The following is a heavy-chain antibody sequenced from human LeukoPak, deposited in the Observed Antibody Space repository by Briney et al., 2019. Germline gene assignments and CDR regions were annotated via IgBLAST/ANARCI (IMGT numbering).Heavy chain of an antibody. CDR1: GGSISSYY. CDR3: AREGTSGSSSSGAGFDY. J-gene: IGHJ4*02. Sequence: SSETLSLTCTVSGGSISSYYWSWIRQPPGKGLEWIGYIYYSGSTNYNPSLKSRVTMSVDTSKNQFSLKLSSVTAADTAVYYCAREGTSGSSSSGAGFDYWGQGTLVTVSS. V-gene: IGHV4-59*01. CDR2: IYYSGST. D-gene: IGHD6-13*01.